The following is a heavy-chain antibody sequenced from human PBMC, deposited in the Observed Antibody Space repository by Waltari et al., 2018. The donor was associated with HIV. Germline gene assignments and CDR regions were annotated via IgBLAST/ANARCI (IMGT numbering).Heavy chain of an antibody. Sequence: QLQLQESGPGLVQPSETLSLTCTVSGGSISRSSSFWGWLRQSPGQGLDWIGSIFYNGSANYNPSLKSRATLSVDTSKNQFSLKLNSVTAADTAVYYCARSPRGEQWLAYWGQGTLVTVSS. CDR3: ARSPRGEQWLAY. CDR1: GGSISRSSSF. J-gene: IGHJ1*01. V-gene: IGHV4-39*01. CDR2: IFYNGSA. D-gene: IGHD6-19*01.